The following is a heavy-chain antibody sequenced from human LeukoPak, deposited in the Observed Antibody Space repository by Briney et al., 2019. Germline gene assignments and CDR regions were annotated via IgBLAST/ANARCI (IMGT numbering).Heavy chain of an antibody. V-gene: IGHV4-34*01. CDR1: GGSFSGYY. CDR2: INHSGST. CDR3: ARRLAARRPVDY. D-gene: IGHD6-6*01. J-gene: IGHJ4*02. Sequence: SETLSLTCAVYGGSFSGYYWSWIRQPPGKGLEWIGEINHSGSTNYNPSLKSRVTISVDTSKNQFSLKLSSVTAADTAVYYCARRLAARRPVDYWDQGTLVTVSS.